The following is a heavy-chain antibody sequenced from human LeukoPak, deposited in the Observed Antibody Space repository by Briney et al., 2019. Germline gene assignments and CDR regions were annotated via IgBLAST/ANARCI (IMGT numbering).Heavy chain of an antibody. Sequence: GGSLRLSCAASGFTFSSYAMHWVRQAPGKGLEWVAVISYDGSNKYYADSVKGRFTISRDNSKNTLYLQMDSLRAEDTAVYYCARDQLRVLEWSWHYWGQGTLVTVSS. CDR2: ISYDGSNK. CDR3: ARDQLRVLEWSWHY. V-gene: IGHV3-30*04. J-gene: IGHJ4*02. D-gene: IGHD3-3*01. CDR1: GFTFSSYA.